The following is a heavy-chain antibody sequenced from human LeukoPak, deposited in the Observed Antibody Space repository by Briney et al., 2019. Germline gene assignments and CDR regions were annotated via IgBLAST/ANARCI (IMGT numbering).Heavy chain of an antibody. J-gene: IGHJ4*02. Sequence: PGRSLRLSCAASGFTFSSYAMHWVRQAPGKGLEWVAVISYDGSNKYYAGSVKGRFTISRDNSKNTLYLQMNSLRAEDTAVYYCARGRHSGYDKIFDYWGPGTLVTVSS. V-gene: IGHV3-30-3*01. D-gene: IGHD5-12*01. CDR3: ARGRHSGYDKIFDY. CDR1: GFTFSSYA. CDR2: ISYDGSNK.